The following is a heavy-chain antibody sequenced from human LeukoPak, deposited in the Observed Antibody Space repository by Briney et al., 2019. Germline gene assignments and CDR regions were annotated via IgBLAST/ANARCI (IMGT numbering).Heavy chain of an antibody. D-gene: IGHD3-10*01. J-gene: IGHJ4*02. V-gene: IGHV5-51*01. CDR1: GYRFTGYW. Sequence: GESLKISCEGSGYRFTGYWIGWVRQMPGKGLGLMGIIYPADSDTRYSPSFQGQVTISADDSINTAYLQWTSLKTSDSAMYYCARGSHSGSYPIYYFDNWGQGTLVTVSS. CDR3: ARGSHSGSYPIYYFDN. CDR2: IYPADSDT.